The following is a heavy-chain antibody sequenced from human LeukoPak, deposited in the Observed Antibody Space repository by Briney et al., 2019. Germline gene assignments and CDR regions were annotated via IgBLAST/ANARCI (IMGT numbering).Heavy chain of an antibody. D-gene: IGHD4-23*01. V-gene: IGHV1-18*01. CDR1: GYTFTSYG. CDR3: ERGRRVTPANWFDP. CDR2: ISAYNGNT. Sequence: ASVKLSCKASGYTFTSYGISWVRQAPEQGLEWMGWISAYNGNTNYAQKLQGRVTMTTDTSTSTDYMELRRLSSDDTAVYYCERGRRVTPANWFDPWGQGTLVTVSS. J-gene: IGHJ5*02.